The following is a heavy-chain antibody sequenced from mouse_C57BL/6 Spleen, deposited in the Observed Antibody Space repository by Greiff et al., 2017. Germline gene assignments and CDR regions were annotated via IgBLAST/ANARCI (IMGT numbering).Heavy chain of an antibody. V-gene: IGHV1-74*01. CDR1: GYTFTSYW. CDR3: AMGITTSFYAMDY. D-gene: IGHD1-1*01. J-gene: IGHJ4*01. Sequence: QVQLQQPGAELVKPGASVKVSCKASGYTFTSYWMHWVKQRPGQGLEWIGRIHPSDSDTNYNQTFKGKGTLTVDKSSSTAYMQRSSLTSEDSAVYDCAMGITTSFYAMDYWGQGTSVTVSS. CDR2: IHPSDSDT.